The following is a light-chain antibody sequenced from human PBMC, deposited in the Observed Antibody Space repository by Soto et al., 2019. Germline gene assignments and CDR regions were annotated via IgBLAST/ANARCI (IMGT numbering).Light chain of an antibody. V-gene: IGLV1-44*01. CDR2: GSN. CDR3: ATWDDSLNGFYV. Sequence: QSVLTRPPSASGTPGQSVTISCSGSSSNIGSNSVNWYQQLPGTAPKLLIYGSNQRPSGVPDRFSGSKSGTSASLAISGLQSDDEADYFCATWDDSLNGFYVFGTGTKVTVL. J-gene: IGLJ1*01. CDR1: SSNIGSNS.